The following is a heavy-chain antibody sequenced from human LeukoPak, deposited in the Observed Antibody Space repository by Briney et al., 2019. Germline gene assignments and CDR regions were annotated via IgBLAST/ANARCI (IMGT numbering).Heavy chain of an antibody. V-gene: IGHV3-48*03. CDR3: ARDMFGWLQTFFDY. CDR2: ISSSGSTI. D-gene: IGHD5-24*01. CDR1: GFTFSSYE. Sequence: QPGGSLRLSCAASGFTFSSYEMNWVRQAPGKGLEWVSYISSSGSTIYYADSVKGRFTISRDNAKNSLYLQMNSLRDEDTAVYYCARDMFGWLQTFFDYWGQGTLVTVSS. J-gene: IGHJ4*02.